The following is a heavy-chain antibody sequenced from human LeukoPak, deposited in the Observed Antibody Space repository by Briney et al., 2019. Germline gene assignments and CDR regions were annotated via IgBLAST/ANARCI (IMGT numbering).Heavy chain of an antibody. Sequence: GGSLRLSCAASGFTFSSYAMSWVRQAPGKGLEWVSAISGSGGSTYYADSVKGRFTISRDNSKNTLYLQMNSLRAEDTAVYYCAKLPSPYGDYGVDYWGQGTLVTVSS. CDR3: AKLPSPYGDYGVDY. CDR1: GFTFSSYA. V-gene: IGHV3-23*01. CDR2: ISGSGGST. J-gene: IGHJ4*02. D-gene: IGHD4-17*01.